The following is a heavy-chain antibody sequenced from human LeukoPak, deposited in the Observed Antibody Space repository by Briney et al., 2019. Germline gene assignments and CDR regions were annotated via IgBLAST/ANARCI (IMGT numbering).Heavy chain of an antibody. Sequence: SETLSLTCTVSGGSISSYYWSWIRQPPGKGLEWIGYIYYSGSTNYNPSLKSRVTISVDTSKNQFSLKLTSLTAADTAVYYCASALSDSSGYYTPTDYWGQGTLVTVSS. CDR1: GGSISSYY. J-gene: IGHJ4*02. V-gene: IGHV4-59*01. CDR3: ASALSDSSGYYTPTDY. D-gene: IGHD3-22*01. CDR2: IYYSGST.